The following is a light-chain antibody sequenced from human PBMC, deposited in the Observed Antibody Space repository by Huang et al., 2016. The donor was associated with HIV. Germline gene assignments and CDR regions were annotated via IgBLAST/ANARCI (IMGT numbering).Light chain of an antibody. V-gene: IGKV1-39*01. CDR1: QSIGTS. CDR2: RAS. J-gene: IGKJ1*01. CDR3: QQTFIVPWT. Sequence: DIQMTQSPSSLSASVGGRVTITCRASQSIGTSLHWYQQKAGKAPKLLISRASKLESGVPSRCGCSGSGSDFTLSITSLQPEDFATYYCQQTFIVPWTFGQGTKVEV.